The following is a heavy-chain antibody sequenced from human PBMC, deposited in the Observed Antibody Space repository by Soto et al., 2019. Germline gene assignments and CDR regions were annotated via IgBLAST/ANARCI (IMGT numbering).Heavy chain of an antibody. V-gene: IGHV1-24*01. J-gene: IGHJ6*02. CDR2: FDPEDGET. Sequence: QVQLVQSGAEVKKPGASVKVSCKVSGYTLTELSMHWVRQAPGKGLEWMGGFDPEDGETIYAQKFQGRVTMTEDTSTDTAYMELSSLRSEDTAVYYCATWERVVVPAATPNYYYGMDVWGQGTTVTVSS. CDR3: ATWERVVVPAATPNYYYGMDV. D-gene: IGHD2-2*02. CDR1: GYTLTELS.